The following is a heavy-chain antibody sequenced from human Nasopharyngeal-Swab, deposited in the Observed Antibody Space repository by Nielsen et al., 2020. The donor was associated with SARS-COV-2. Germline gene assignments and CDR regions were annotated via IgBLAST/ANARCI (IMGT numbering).Heavy chain of an antibody. CDR1: GGSISRGDYC. J-gene: IGHJ6*03. CDR2: IYYSGST. V-gene: IGHV4-30-4*01. CDR3: ARVYYYYYYMDV. Sequence: LRLSCTVSGGSISRGDYCWSWIRQPPGKGLEWIGYIYYSGSTYYNPSLKSRVTISVDTSKNQFSLKLSSVTAADTAVYYCARVYYYYYYMDVWGKGTTVTVSS.